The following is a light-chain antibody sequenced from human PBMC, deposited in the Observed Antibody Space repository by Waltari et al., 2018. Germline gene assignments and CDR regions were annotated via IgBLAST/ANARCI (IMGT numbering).Light chain of an antibody. CDR2: DVS. V-gene: IGLV2-14*03. CDR3: SSYTSSSTRV. Sequence: QSTLTRPASVSGSPGQSITISCTGTSSDVGGHNYVSWYQQHPGKAPKLVIYDVSSRPSGVSNRFSGSKSGNTASLTIYGLQAEDEADYYCSSYTSSSTRVFGTGTRVTVL. CDR1: SSDVGGHNY. J-gene: IGLJ1*01.